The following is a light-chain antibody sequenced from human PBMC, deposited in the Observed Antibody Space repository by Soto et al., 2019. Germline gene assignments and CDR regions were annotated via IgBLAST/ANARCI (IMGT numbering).Light chain of an antibody. CDR3: CSYAGSSSV. Sequence: QSVLTQPASVSGSPGQSITISCTGTSSDVGRYNLFSWYQQHPGKAPKLMIYEVSKRPSGVSNRFSGSKSGNTASLTISGLQAEDEADYYCCSYAGSSSVFGTGTKVTVL. J-gene: IGLJ1*01. V-gene: IGLV2-23*02. CDR1: SSDVGRYNL. CDR2: EVS.